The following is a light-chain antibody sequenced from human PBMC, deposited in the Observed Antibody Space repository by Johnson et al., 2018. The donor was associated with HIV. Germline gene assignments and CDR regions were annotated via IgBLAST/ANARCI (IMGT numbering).Light chain of an antibody. V-gene: IGLV1-51*01. CDR3: GTWDSTLSAGGV. CDR1: SSNIGNNY. Sequence: VLTQPPSVSAAPGQKVTISCSGSSSNIGNNYVSWYQQLPGTAPKVLIYDNNKRPSGIPDRFSGSQSGTSATLGITGLQTGDEADYYCGTWDSTLSAGGVFGTGTKVTVL. CDR2: DNN. J-gene: IGLJ1*01.